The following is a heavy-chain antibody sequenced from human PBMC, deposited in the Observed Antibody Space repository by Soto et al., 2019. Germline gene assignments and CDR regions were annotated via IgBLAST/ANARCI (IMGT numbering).Heavy chain of an antibody. V-gene: IGHV3-7*02. CDR3: ATHALFLSGPLDY. J-gene: IGHJ4*02. D-gene: IGHD2-8*02. Sequence: GGSLRLSCAASGFTFSRQWMTWVRQAPGKGLEWVASINQDESDKCYVDSVKGRFTISRDNAKSSLFLQMNSLRAEDTAVYFCATHALFLSGPLDYWGQGTLVTVSS. CDR2: INQDESDK. CDR1: GFTFSRQW.